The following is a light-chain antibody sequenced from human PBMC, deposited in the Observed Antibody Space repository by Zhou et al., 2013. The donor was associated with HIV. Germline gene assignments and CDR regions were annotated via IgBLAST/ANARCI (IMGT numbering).Light chain of an antibody. V-gene: IGKV1-33*01. CDR2: DAS. J-gene: IGKJ2*01. Sequence: DIQMTQSPPSLSASVGDRVTITCQASQDVRMYLNWYQQKPGKVPKLLIYDASHLETGVPSRIRGSGSGTDFTLTITNLQSDDLGTYYCQQHDRLPYTFGQGTKVEIK. CDR1: QDVRMY. CDR3: QQHDRLPYT.